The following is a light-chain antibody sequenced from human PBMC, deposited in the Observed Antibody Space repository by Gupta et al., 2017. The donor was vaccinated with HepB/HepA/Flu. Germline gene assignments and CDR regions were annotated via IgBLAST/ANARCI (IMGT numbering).Light chain of an antibody. CDR3: QQYDSYPLT. CDR2: AAS. J-gene: IGKJ2*01. Sequence: AIRMTQSPSSFSASTGDRVTITSRASQGISSYLAWYQQKPGKAPKLLIYAASTWQSGVPSRFSGSGSGTDFTLTISCLQSEDFATYYCQQYDSYPLTFGQGTKLEIK. CDR1: QGISSY. V-gene: IGKV1-8*01.